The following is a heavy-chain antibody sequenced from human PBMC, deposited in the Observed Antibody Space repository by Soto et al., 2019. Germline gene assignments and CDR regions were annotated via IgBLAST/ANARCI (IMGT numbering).Heavy chain of an antibody. J-gene: IGHJ1*01. Sequence: GGSVSLACASSGFTFIRFELHWVRQAPGKGLEWISYISGSGSTAYYASSVEGRFTISRDNANNSVYLQMDSLRAEDTALYYCTRAAWFPYLSFYWGQGALVTVSS. CDR3: TRAAWFPYLSFY. CDR1: GFTFIRFE. CDR2: ISGSGSTA. D-gene: IGHD3-10*01. V-gene: IGHV3-48*03.